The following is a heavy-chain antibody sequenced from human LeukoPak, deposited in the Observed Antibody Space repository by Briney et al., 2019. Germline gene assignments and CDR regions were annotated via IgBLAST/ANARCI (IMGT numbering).Heavy chain of an antibody. CDR1: GFTFSFYW. D-gene: IGHD3-22*01. V-gene: IGHV3-73*01. CDR2: IRSKANSYAT. J-gene: IGHJ4*02. Sequence: GGSLRLSCAASGFTFSFYWMSWVRQASGKGLEWVGRIRSKANSYATAYAASVRGRFTISRDDSKNTAYLQMNSLKIEDTAVYYCTRHNYYEDGFDYWGQGTLVTVSS. CDR3: TRHNYYEDGFDY.